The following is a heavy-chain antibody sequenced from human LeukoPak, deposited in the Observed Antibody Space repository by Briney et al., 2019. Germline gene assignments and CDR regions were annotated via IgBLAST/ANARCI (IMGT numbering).Heavy chain of an antibody. CDR1: GFTFRSYW. J-gene: IGHJ4*02. CDR3: ARDRGLSEDYYDSSGYYHYYFDY. D-gene: IGHD3-22*01. CDR2: IKQDGSEK. Sequence: GGSLRLSCAASGFTFRSYWMTWVRQVPGKGLEWVANIKQDGSEKHYVDSVKGRFTISRDNAKNSLYLQMNSLRAEDTAVYYCARDRGLSEDYYDSSGYYHYYFDYWGQGTLVTVSS. V-gene: IGHV3-7*01.